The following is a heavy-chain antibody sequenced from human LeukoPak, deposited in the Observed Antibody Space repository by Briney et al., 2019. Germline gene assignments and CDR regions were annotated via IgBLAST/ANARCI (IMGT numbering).Heavy chain of an antibody. CDR2: IHPPDGST. CDR1: GYTFTSYY. D-gene: IGHD3-22*01. CDR3: ARDGVNYYDISGYDI. J-gene: IGHJ2*01. Sequence: ASVKVSCKASGYTFTSYYIHWVRQAPGQGLEWVGVIHPPDGSTTYAQKFQGRITMTRDMSTTTVYMELSSLRSEDTAVYYCARDGVNYYDISGYDIWGRGTLVTVSS. V-gene: IGHV1-46*01.